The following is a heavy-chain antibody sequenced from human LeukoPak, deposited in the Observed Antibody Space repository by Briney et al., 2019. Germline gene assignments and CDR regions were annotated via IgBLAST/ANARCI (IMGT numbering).Heavy chain of an antibody. V-gene: IGHV1-69*01. D-gene: IGHD2-8*01. J-gene: IGHJ6*02. CDR3: ARDCTNGVCPVSYYGMDV. CDR2: TIPIFGTA. Sequence: GASVTASCTASGGTFSSYAISWVRQAPGQGLEWMGGTIPIFGTANYAQKFQGRVTITADESTSTAYMELSSLRSEDTAVYYCARDCTNGVCPVSYYGMDVWGQGTTVTVSS. CDR1: GGTFSSYA.